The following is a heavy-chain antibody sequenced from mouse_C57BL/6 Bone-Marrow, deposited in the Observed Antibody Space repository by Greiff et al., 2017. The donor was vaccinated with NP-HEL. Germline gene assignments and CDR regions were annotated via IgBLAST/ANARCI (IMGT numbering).Heavy chain of an antibody. CDR1: GYTFTSYW. CDR2: IDPSDSYT. Sequence: QVQLKQPGAELVRPGTSVKLSCKASGYTFTSYWMHWVKQRPGQGLEWIGVIDPSDSYTNYNQKFKGKATLTVDTSSSTAYMQLSSLTSEDSAVYYCARSPLYYYGSSYLYWYFDVWGTGTTVTVSS. J-gene: IGHJ1*03. CDR3: ARSPLYYYGSSYLYWYFDV. V-gene: IGHV1-59*01. D-gene: IGHD1-1*01.